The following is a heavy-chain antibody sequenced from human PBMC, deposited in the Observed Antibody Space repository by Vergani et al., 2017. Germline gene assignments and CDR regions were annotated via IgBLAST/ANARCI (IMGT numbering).Heavy chain of an antibody. V-gene: IGHV4-39*07. CDR3: ARVDTQVPATSHFYYMDV. CDR2: IYYSGST. D-gene: IGHD6-25*01. J-gene: IGHJ6*03. Sequence: QVKLQESGPGLLKPSQTLSLTCTLSGGSISSSSHFWGWLRQTPGKGLEWIGSIYYSGSTYYNPSLKSRVSISVDTSKNQFSLKLRSVTAADTAVYYCARVDTQVPATSHFYYMDVWGKGTTVVVSS. CDR1: GGSISSSSHF.